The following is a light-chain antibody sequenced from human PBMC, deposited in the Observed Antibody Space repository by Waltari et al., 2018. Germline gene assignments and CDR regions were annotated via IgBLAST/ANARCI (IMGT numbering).Light chain of an antibody. CDR2: WTS. Sequence: DIVMTQSPESLAVSLGERATINCKSSQNVLYRSNHKNYLACYQHKPGQPPKLLIYWTSTRESGVPDRFSGSGSGTDFTLTISSLQAEDVAVYYCQQYYTTPHTFGQGTKLEIK. CDR3: QQYYTTPHT. CDR1: QNVLYRSNHKNY. V-gene: IGKV4-1*01. J-gene: IGKJ2*01.